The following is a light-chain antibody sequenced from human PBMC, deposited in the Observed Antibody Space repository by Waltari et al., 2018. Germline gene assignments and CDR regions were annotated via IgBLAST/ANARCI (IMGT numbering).Light chain of an antibody. CDR1: QSVSSN. Sequence: EIVMTQSPATLSVSPGERATLSCRASQSVSSNLAWYQQKPGQAPRLLIYGSSTRATGIPARFSGSGSGTEFTLTISSLQSDDFAVDYCQQYNNWPRTFGQGTKVEIK. CDR2: GSS. V-gene: IGKV3-15*01. J-gene: IGKJ1*01. CDR3: QQYNNWPRT.